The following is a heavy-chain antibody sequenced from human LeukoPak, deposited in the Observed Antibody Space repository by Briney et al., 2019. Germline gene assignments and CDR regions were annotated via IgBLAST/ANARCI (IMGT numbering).Heavy chain of an antibody. V-gene: IGHV3-23*01. J-gene: IGHJ4*02. CDR1: GLIFNNYG. D-gene: IGHD3-22*01. CDR2: ISNDGGGT. Sequence: GGFLRLSCAASGLIFNNYGLVWVRQAPGKGLEWVSAISNDGGGTTYADFVKGRFSVSRDNSKNTLFLQMNSLRAEDTALYYCAKGSSGYFFDLWGQGTLVTVSS. CDR3: AKGSSGYFFDL.